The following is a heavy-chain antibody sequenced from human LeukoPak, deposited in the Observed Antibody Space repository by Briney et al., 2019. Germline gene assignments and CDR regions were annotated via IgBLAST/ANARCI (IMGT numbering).Heavy chain of an antibody. CDR2: SSSNGGGT. J-gene: IGHJ4*02. V-gene: IGHV3-23*01. Sequence: GGSLSLSCAASGFTFSSHAMSWVRHAPGKGLDRVSPSSSNGGGTYYADSVTGRFIISRDNSKNTMYLQMNSLRAEDTAVYYCAKYQPRYYYDSRGYSDYWGQGTMVTVSS. CDR3: AKYQPRYYYDSRGYSDY. CDR1: GFTFSSHA. D-gene: IGHD3-22*01.